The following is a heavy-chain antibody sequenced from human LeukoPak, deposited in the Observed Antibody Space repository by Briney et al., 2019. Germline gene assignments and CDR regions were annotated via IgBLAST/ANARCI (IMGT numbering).Heavy chain of an antibody. CDR2: SYHSGTS. Sequence: TSETLSLTCAVSGYSISTGYYWCWVRQPPGKGLEWIGNSYHSGTSYYNPPLKSRVSISVDTSKNQFSLKLRSVTAADTAVYYCARHYGSNAGYFDYWGQGALVTVSS. J-gene: IGHJ4*02. V-gene: IGHV4-38-2*01. CDR1: GYSISTGYY. CDR3: ARHYGSNAGYFDY. D-gene: IGHD4-23*01.